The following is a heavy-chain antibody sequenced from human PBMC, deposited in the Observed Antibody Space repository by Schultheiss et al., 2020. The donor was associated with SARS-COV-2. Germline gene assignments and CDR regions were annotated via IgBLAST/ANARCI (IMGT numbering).Heavy chain of an antibody. V-gene: IGHV3-48*02. CDR3: ARDYGVYDYIWGSYRPNYYYYGMDV. Sequence: GGSLRLSCTASGFTFGDYAMSWFRQAPGKGLEWVSYISSSGSTIYYADSVKGRFTISRDNSKNTLYLQMNSLRDEDTAVYYCARDYGVYDYIWGSYRPNYYYYGMDVWGQGTTVTVSS. D-gene: IGHD3-16*02. CDR1: GFTFGDYA. J-gene: IGHJ6*02. CDR2: ISSSGSTI.